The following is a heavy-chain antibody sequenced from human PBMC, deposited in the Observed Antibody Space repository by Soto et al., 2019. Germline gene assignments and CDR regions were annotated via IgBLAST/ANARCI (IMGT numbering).Heavy chain of an antibody. CDR3: ARQGSY. Sequence: QLQLQESGPGLVKPSETLSLTCTVSGVSISDTSYYCGCIRQPPGKGLEWIGIIYFNGNTFYNLSLKIRLTISVDTSSNQFSLRLTSVTAADTAVYYCARQGSYWGQGTLVAVSS. CDR2: IYFNGNT. V-gene: IGHV4-39*01. CDR1: GVSISDTSYY. J-gene: IGHJ4*02.